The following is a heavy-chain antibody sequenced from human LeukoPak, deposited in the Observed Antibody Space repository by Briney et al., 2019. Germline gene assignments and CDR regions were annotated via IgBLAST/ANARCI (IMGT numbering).Heavy chain of an antibody. D-gene: IGHD6-13*01. V-gene: IGHV3-21*01. CDR2: ISSSRSYI. Sequence: GGSLRLSCAASGFTFSSYRMNWVRQAPGKGLEWVSFISSSRSYIYYADSVKGRFTISRDNAKNSLYLQMNSLRAEDTAVYYCARFIAAPYYFDYWGRGTLVTVSS. CDR3: ARFIAAPYYFDY. J-gene: IGHJ4*02. CDR1: GFTFSSYR.